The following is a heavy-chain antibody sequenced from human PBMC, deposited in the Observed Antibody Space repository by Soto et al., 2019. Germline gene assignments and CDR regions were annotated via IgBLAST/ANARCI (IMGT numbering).Heavy chain of an antibody. CDR3: AKYYLQIAALDY. CDR1: GFTFSSYA. V-gene: IGHV3-23*01. D-gene: IGHD6-6*01. Sequence: GSLRLSCAASGFTFSSYAMSWVRQAPGKGLEWVSANSGSGGSTYYADSVKGRFTISRDNSKNTLYLQMNSLRAEDTAVYYCAKYYLQIAALDYWGQGTLVTVSS. CDR2: NSGSGGST. J-gene: IGHJ4*02.